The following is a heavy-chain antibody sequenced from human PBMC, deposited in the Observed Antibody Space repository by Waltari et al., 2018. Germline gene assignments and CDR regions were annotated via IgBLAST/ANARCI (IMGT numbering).Heavy chain of an antibody. J-gene: IGHJ3*02. CDR1: GYSFTIYW. D-gene: IGHD4-17*01. CDR3: ARPPQVPSYGGNDAFDI. CDR2: IYPGDSDT. V-gene: IGHV5-51*03. Sequence: EVQLVQSGAEVKKPGESLKISCQGSGYSFTIYWIGWVRQMHGKGLEWMGIIYPGDSDTRYSPSFQGQVTISADKSISTAYLQWSSLKASDTAMYYCARPPQVPSYGGNDAFDIWGQGTMVTVSS.